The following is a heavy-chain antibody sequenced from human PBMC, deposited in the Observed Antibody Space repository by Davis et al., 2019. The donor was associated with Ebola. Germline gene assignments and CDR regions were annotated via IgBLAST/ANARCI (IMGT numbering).Heavy chain of an antibody. D-gene: IGHD6-13*01. CDR1: GFTFSDYY. V-gene: IGHV3-11*06. CDR3: ANLAAAGTGWFDP. CDR2: ISSSSSYT. Sequence: GESLKISCAASGFTFSDYYMSWVRQAPGKGLEWVSYISSSSSYTNYADSVKGRFTISRDNAKNSLYLQMNSLRAEDTAVYYCANLAAAGTGWFDPWGQGTLVTVSS. J-gene: IGHJ5*02.